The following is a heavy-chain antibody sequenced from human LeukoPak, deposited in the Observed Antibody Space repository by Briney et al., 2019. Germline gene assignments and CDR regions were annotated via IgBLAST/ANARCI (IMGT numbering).Heavy chain of an antibody. V-gene: IGHV3-21*01. CDR3: AKDGPSNPIPYYYYYYMDV. Sequence: KTGGSLRLSCAASEFTFSSYNMNWVRQAPGKGLEWVSSISSSSTYVYYADSVKGRFTISRDNAKNSLYLQMNSLRPEDTAVYYCAKDGPSNPIPYYYYYYMDVWGKGTTVTVSS. CDR2: ISSSSTYV. CDR1: EFTFSSYN. D-gene: IGHD4-11*01. J-gene: IGHJ6*03.